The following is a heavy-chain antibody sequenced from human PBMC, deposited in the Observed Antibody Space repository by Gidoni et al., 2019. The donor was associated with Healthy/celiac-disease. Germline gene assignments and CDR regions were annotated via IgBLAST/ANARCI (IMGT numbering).Heavy chain of an antibody. J-gene: IGHJ4*02. D-gene: IGHD3-9*01. V-gene: IGHV3-23*01. Sequence: EVQLLESGGGLVQPGGSLRLSCAASGFTFSSYAMSWVRQAPGKGLEWVSAISGSGGSTYYADSVKGRFTISRDNSKNTLYLQMNSLRAEDTAIYYCAKCFLRYFEEFDYWGQGTLVTVSS. CDR1: GFTFSSYA. CDR3: AKCFLRYFEEFDY. CDR2: ISGSGGST.